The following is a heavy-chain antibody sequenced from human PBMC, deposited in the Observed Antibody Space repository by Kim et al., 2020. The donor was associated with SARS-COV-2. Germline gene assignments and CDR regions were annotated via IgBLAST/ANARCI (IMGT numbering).Heavy chain of an antibody. CDR1: GGSFSGYY. D-gene: IGHD6-19*01. J-gene: IGHJ6*02. CDR2: INHSGST. Sequence: SETLSLTCAVYGGSFSGYYWSWIRQPPGKGLEWIGEINHSGSTNYNPSLKSRVTISVDTSKNQFSLKLSSVTAADTAVYYCARYRRYSSGWSPKYYYGMDVWGQGTTVTVSS. CDR3: ARYRRYSSGWSPKYYYGMDV. V-gene: IGHV4-34*01.